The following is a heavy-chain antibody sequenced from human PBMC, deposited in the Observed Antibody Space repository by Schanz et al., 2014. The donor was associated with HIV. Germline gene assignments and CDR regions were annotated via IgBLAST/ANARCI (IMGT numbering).Heavy chain of an antibody. V-gene: IGHV3-53*01. Sequence: EVQLVESGGGLIQPGGSLRLSCAASGFTVSSNYMSWVRQAPGKGLEWVSVISGSGISTYYADSVKGRFTISRDNSKNTLYLQMNSLRAGDTAVYYCANEEVPNDYWGQGTLVTVSS. CDR3: ANEEVPNDY. J-gene: IGHJ4*02. CDR2: ISGSGIST. CDR1: GFTVSSNY.